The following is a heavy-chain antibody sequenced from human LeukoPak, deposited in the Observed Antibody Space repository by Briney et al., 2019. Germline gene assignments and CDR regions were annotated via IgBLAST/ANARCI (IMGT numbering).Heavy chain of an antibody. V-gene: IGHV4-59*01. D-gene: IGHD3-22*01. CDR2: IYYSGST. CDR1: GGSISSYY. Sequence: NPSETLSLTCTVSGGSISSYYWSWIRQSPGKGLEWIGYIYYSGSTNYNPSLKSRVTISVDTSKNQFSLKLSSVTAADTAVYYCARDNADSSGYYYGMDVWGQGTTVTVSS. J-gene: IGHJ6*02. CDR3: ARDNADSSGYYYGMDV.